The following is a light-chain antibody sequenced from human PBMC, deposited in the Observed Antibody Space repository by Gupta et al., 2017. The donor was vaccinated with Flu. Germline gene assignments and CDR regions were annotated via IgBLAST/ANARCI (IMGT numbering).Light chain of an antibody. CDR2: DDE. CDR3: QVGDATNDRGV. Sequence: GSKDFVWYLQKPAQAPLLLVYDDENRRSGVPERFSGSNYGSTATITISRVEAGDEADYYCQVGDATNDRGVFGAGTRVTVL. V-gene: IGLV3-21*02. CDR1: GSKD. J-gene: IGLJ1*01.